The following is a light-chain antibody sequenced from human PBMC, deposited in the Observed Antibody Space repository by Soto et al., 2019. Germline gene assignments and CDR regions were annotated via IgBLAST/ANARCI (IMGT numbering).Light chain of an antibody. V-gene: IGKV2D-29*02. CDR2: EVS. Sequence: DIVMTQTPPSLSVNPGQPDYLSCRSSPSPLHSDGKTYLYWYLQQPGQSPQLLIYEVSKRFSGVPDRFSGSGSGTDVTLQISRVEAEDGGVYYCMQRIQLPPMYTFGQGNQLESK. CDR3: MQRIQLPPMYT. J-gene: IGKJ2*01. CDR1: PSPLHSDGKTY.